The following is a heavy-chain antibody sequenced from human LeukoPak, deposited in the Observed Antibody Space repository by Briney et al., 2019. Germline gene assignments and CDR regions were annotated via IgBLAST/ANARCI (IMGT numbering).Heavy chain of an antibody. D-gene: IGHD6-13*01. Sequence: GGFLRLSCSASGFTFSSYAIHWVRQAPGKGLEYVSAISSNGGSTYYADSVKGRFTISRDNSKNTLYLQMSSLRAEDTAVYYCVKGWGLYGYSSSRYFDYWGQGTLVTVSS. CDR1: GFTFSSYA. CDR3: VKGWGLYGYSSSRYFDY. CDR2: ISSNGGST. J-gene: IGHJ4*02. V-gene: IGHV3-64D*06.